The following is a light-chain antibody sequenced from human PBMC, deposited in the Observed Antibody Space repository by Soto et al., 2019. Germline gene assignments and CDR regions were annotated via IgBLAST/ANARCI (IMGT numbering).Light chain of an antibody. CDR2: DTS. Sequence: EIVLTQSPGTLSLSPGERATLSCRASQSVSSTYLSWYQHKPGQAPRLLIYDTSSRAAGIPDRFSGSGSATDFTLTISRLEPEDFAVYYCQQYGRTPYTFGHGTKLDIK. V-gene: IGKV3-20*01. J-gene: IGKJ2*01. CDR3: QQYGRTPYT. CDR1: QSVSSTY.